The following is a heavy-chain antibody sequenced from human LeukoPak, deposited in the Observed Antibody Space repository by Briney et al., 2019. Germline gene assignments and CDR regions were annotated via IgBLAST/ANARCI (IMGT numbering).Heavy chain of an antibody. J-gene: IGHJ4*02. V-gene: IGHV3-30*18. CDR1: SFTFNYFG. CDR2: ISKDGSNK. CDR3: ANINYYESSGYLDN. Sequence: GGSLTRYCAAYSFTFNYFGRVWLRQAPGKGLEWVVVISKDGSNKDYADSVKGRFTISRDKCKSSLYLQMISLAAEDTAVYFCANINYYESSGYLDNWGQGTLVIVSS. D-gene: IGHD3-22*01.